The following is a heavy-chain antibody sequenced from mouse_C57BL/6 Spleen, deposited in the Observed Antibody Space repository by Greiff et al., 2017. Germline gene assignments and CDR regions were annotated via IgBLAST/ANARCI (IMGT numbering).Heavy chain of an antibody. V-gene: IGHV1-39*01. CDR1: GYSFTDYN. Sequence: EVQLQQPGPELVKPGASVKISCKASGYSFTDYNMNWVKQSNGKSLEWIGVINPNYGTTSYNQKFKGKATLTVDQSSSTAYMPLNILTSEDSAVYYDARGVMVTTRAMDYWGQGTSGTVS. CDR2: INPNYGTT. J-gene: IGHJ4*01. D-gene: IGHD2-2*01. CDR3: ARGVMVTTRAMDY.